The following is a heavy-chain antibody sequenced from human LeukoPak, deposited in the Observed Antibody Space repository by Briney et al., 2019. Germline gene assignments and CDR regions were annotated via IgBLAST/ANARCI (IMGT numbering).Heavy chain of an antibody. J-gene: IGHJ4*02. CDR2: IIPIFGTA. D-gene: IGHD4-17*01. Sequence: SVKVSCKASGGTFSGYAISWVRQAPGQGLEWMGGIIPIFGTANYAQKFQGRVTITTDESTSTAYMELSSLRSEDTAVYYCARSYGDYGILFFDYWGQGTLVNVSS. CDR3: ARSYGDYGILFFDY. V-gene: IGHV1-69*05. CDR1: GGTFSGYA.